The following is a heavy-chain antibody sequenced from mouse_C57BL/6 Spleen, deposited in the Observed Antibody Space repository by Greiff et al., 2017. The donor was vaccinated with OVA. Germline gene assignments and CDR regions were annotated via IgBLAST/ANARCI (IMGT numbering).Heavy chain of an antibody. CDR1: GYTFTDYY. V-gene: IGHV1-26*01. J-gene: IGHJ1*03. CDR3: ARSGLYYYGSRYFDV. Sequence: EVQLQQSGPELVKPGASVKISCKASGYTFTDYYMNWVKQSHGKSLEWIGDINPNNGGTSYNQKFKGKATLTVDKSPSTAYMELRSLTSDDSAVYYCARSGLYYYGSRYFDVWGTGTTVTVSS. CDR2: INPNNGGT. D-gene: IGHD1-1*01.